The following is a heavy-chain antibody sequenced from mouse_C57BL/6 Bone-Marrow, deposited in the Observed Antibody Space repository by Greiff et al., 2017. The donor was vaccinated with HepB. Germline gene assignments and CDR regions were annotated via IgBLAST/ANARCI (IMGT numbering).Heavy chain of an antibody. Sequence: QVQLQQSGPELVKPGASVKISCKASGYSFSSSWMNWVKQRPGKGLEWIGRIYPGDGDTNYNGKFKGKATLTADKYSSTAYMQLSSLTSEDSAVYFCARDYYGSSYHYWGQGTTLTVSS. CDR3: ARDYYGSSYHY. CDR1: GYSFSSSW. D-gene: IGHD1-1*01. V-gene: IGHV1-82*01. J-gene: IGHJ2*01. CDR2: IYPGDGDT.